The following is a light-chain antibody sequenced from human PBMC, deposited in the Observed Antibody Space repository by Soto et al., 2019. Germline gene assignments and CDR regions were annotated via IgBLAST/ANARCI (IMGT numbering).Light chain of an antibody. V-gene: IGLV2-8*01. J-gene: IGLJ2*01. CDR1: SSDVGGYNY. CDR2: EVS. Sequence: QSALTQPPSASGSPGQSVTISCTGTSSDVGGYNYVSWYQQHPGKAPKLMIYEVSKRPSGVPDRFSGPKSGNTASLTVSGLQAEDEADYYCSSYAGSNNRVVFGGGTKLTVL. CDR3: SSYAGSNNRVV.